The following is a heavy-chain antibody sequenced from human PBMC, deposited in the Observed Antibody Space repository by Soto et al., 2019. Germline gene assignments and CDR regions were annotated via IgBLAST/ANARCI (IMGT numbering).Heavy chain of an antibody. J-gene: IGHJ3*02. CDR1: GFTFSSHW. D-gene: IGHD3-22*01. V-gene: IGHV3-7*04. CDR2: IKPDGSEK. Sequence: GGSLRLSCAASGFTFSSHWMSWVHQAPGKGLEWVANIKPDGSEKWYVDSVKGRFTISRDNAKNSLCLQMNSLRAEDTAVYYCARGDYYDSSGPFSDAFDIWGQGTMVTVS. CDR3: ARGDYYDSSGPFSDAFDI.